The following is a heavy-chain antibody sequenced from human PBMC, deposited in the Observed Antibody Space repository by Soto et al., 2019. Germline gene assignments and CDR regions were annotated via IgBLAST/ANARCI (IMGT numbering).Heavy chain of an antibody. CDR1: GGSISSGDYY. J-gene: IGHJ5*02. V-gene: IGHV4-30-4*01. CDR2: IYYSGST. CDR3: ARVPRIEQQLNNWFDP. Sequence: NPSETLSLTCTVSGGSISSGDYYWSWIRQPPGKGLEWIGYIYYSGSTYYNPSLKSRVTISVDTSKNQFSLKLSSVTAADTTVYYCARVPRIEQQLNNWFDPWGQGTLVTVSS. D-gene: IGHD6-13*01.